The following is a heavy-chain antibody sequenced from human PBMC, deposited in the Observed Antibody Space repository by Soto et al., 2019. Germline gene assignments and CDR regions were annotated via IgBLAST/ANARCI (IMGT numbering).Heavy chain of an antibody. CDR2: IYYSGST. CDR3: ARLIVVLPAATPSCLDP. CDR1: GFSISSYY. V-gene: IGHV4-59*08. D-gene: IGHD2-2*01. J-gene: IGHJ5*02. Sequence: SETLSLTCTFSGFSISSYYLILIRQPPGKGLEWIGYIYYSGSTNYNPSLKSRVTISVDTSKNQFSLKLSSVTAADTAVYYCARLIVVLPAATPSCLDPRGQGIRVTVSS.